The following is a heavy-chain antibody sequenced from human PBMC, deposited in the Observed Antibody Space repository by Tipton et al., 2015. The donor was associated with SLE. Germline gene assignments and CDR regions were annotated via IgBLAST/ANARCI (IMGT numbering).Heavy chain of an antibody. Sequence: TLSLTCTVSGGAIESYYWTWILLPPGKELEWVGFFYDGGSTKYNPSLKSRVTMSMGTSKNQFSLELRSVTAADTAVYYCARDLGVVMEGWFDPWGQGTLVTVSS. CDR2: FYDGGST. J-gene: IGHJ5*02. CDR1: GGAIESYY. D-gene: IGHD3-3*01. V-gene: IGHV4-59*01. CDR3: ARDLGVVMEGWFDP.